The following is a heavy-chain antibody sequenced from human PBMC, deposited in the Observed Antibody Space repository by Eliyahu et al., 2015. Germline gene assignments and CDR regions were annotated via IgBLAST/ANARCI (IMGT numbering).Heavy chain of an antibody. D-gene: IGHD4-17*01. V-gene: IGHV5-51*01. Sequence: EVQLVQSGAEVKKPGESLKISCKGSGYSFTTYWXGWVXQMPGKGLEWMGIIXPGDSDIRYSPSFQGQVTISADKSISTAYLQWSSLKASDTAMYYCARHKDYGDYGIKDRYYYYYYGMDVWGQGTTVTVSS. CDR1: GYSFTTYW. J-gene: IGHJ6*02. CDR3: ARHKDYGDYGIKDRYYYYYYGMDV. CDR2: IXPGDSDI.